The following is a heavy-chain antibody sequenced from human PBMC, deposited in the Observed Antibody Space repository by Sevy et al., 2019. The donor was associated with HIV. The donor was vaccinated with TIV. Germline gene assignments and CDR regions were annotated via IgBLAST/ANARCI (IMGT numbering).Heavy chain of an antibody. D-gene: IGHD6-19*01. V-gene: IGHV4-59*13. CDR2: IYYSGST. CDR3: ARAQAVAGTYYFDY. Sequence: SETLSLTCTVSGGSISSYYWSRIRQPPGKGLEWIGYIYYSGSTNYNPSLKSRVTISVDTSKNQFSLKLSSVTAADTAVYYCARAQAVAGTYYFDYWGQGTLVTVSS. CDR1: GGSISSYY. J-gene: IGHJ4*02.